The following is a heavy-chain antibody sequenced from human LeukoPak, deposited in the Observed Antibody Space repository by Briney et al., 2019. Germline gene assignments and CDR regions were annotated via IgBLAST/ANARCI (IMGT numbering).Heavy chain of an antibody. V-gene: IGHV1-69*13. CDR2: TIPIFGTA. D-gene: IGHD5-12*01. CDR1: GGTFSSYA. CDR3: ARGPTEGSGYDTKETREEWWVGNYFDY. Sequence: ASVKVSCKASGGTFSSYAISWVRQAPGQGLEWMGGTIPIFGTANYAQKFQGRVTITADESTSTAYMELSSLRSEDTAVYYCARGPTEGSGYDTKETREEWWVGNYFDYWGQGTLVTVSS. J-gene: IGHJ4*02.